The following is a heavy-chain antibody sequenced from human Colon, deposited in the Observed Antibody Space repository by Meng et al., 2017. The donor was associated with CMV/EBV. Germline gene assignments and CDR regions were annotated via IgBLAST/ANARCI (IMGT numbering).Heavy chain of an antibody. J-gene: IGHJ5*02. CDR2: NNWNGADT. Sequence: GGSLRLSCAASGFTFNSYAMNWVRQAPGKGLEWVSGNNWNGADTGYADSVKGRFTISRDNARNSLFLQMNNLRVEDTAFYYCARGGCTSTNCHPHHWGQGTLVTVSS. D-gene: IGHD2-2*01. CDR3: ARGGCTSTNCHPHH. CDR1: GFTFNSYA. V-gene: IGHV3-20*04.